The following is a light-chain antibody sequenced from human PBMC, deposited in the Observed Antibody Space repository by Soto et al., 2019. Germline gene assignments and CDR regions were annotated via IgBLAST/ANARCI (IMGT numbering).Light chain of an antibody. CDR2: WAS. Sequence: DIVMTQSPDSLAVSLGERATINCRSSQSVLYKSNNKNYLAWYQQKPGQPPKLLIYWASTRESGVPDRCSGSGSGSEFPLTLSSLQAADESVYFCLQYCNTPRTVGQGTKVEIK. V-gene: IGKV4-1*01. CDR3: LQYCNTPRT. J-gene: IGKJ1*01. CDR1: QSVLYKSNNKNY.